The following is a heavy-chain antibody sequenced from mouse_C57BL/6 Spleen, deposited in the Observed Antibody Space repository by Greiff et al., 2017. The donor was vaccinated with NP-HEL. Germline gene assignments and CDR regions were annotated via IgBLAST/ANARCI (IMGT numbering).Heavy chain of an antibody. CDR1: GYTFTSYW. Sequence: QVQLQQPGAELVKPGASVKLSCKASGYTFTSYWMHWVKQRPGQGLEWIGMIHPNSGSTNYNEKFKSKATLTVDTSSSTAYMQLSSLTSEDSAVYYCARYYGSSSWYFDVWGTGTTVTVSS. CDR2: IHPNSGST. CDR3: ARYYGSSSWYFDV. V-gene: IGHV1-64*01. D-gene: IGHD1-1*01. J-gene: IGHJ1*03.